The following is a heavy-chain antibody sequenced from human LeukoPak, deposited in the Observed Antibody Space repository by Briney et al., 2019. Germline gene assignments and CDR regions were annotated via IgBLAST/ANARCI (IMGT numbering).Heavy chain of an antibody. J-gene: IGHJ3*02. CDR1: GYTSTTYG. Sequence: WASVKVSCKTSGYTSTTYGISWVRQAPGQGLEWMGWTYNTYTHYAQTLRDRLTMTTDTSTSTSYMELRSLRSVDTAVYYCAREGSSWLSGDAFDIWAKGQWSPSLQ. CDR3: AREGSSWLSGDAFDI. V-gene: IGHV1-18*01. CDR2: TYNTYT. D-gene: IGHD6-13*01.